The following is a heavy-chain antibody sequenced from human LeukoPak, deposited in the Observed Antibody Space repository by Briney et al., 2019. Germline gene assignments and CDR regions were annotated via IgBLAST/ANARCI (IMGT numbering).Heavy chain of an antibody. V-gene: IGHV3-7*03. J-gene: IGHJ4*02. Sequence: PGGSLRLSCAASGFTFSSHWISWVRQAPGKGLEWVAHINQDGSQKSYVDSVKGRFTISRDNSKNTLYLQMNSLRAEDTAVYYCAASSPVRYCSGGSCYREYSVSFDYWGQGTLVTVSS. CDR2: INQDGSQK. CDR3: AASSPVRYCSGGSCYREYSVSFDY. D-gene: IGHD2-15*01. CDR1: GFTFSSHW.